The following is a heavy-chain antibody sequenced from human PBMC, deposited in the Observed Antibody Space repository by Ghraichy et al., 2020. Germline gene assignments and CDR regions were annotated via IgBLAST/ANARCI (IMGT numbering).Heavy chain of an antibody. V-gene: IGHV4-4*07. Sequence: SETLSLTCTVSGGSISNYYWSWIRQPAGKGLEWIGRIHTSGSTNYNASLKSRVTLSVDTSKNQFSLKLTSVTVADTAVYYCARGQYDYSSYVRFDPWGQGTLVTVSS. D-gene: IGHD4-11*01. CDR2: IHTSGST. CDR1: GGSISNYY. J-gene: IGHJ5*02. CDR3: ARGQYDYSSYVRFDP.